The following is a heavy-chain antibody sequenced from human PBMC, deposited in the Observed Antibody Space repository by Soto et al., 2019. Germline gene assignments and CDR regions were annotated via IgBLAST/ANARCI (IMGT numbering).Heavy chain of an antibody. CDR2: ISAYNGNT. CDR1: GYTFTSYG. V-gene: IGHV1-18*01. CDR3: ARSGFDSTSCYYFDY. J-gene: IGHJ4*02. D-gene: IGHD2-2*01. Sequence: ASVKVSCKASGYTFTSYGISWVRQAPGQGLEWMGWISAYNGNTNYAQKLQGRVTMTTDTSTSTAYMELRSLRSDDTAVYYCARSGFDSTSCYYFDYWGQGTLVTVSS.